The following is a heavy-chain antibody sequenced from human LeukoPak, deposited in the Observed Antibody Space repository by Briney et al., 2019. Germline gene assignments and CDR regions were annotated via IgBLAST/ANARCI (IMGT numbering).Heavy chain of an antibody. CDR1: GFTFSSYS. D-gene: IGHD2-2*01. J-gene: IGHJ4*02. Sequence: GRSLRLSCAASGFTFSSYSMNWVRQAPGKGLEWVASISSSSSYIYYVDSVKGRFTISRDNAKNSLFLLMDSLRAEDTAVYYCAREGCSSTTCSFDSWGQGTLVTVSS. V-gene: IGHV3-21*01. CDR3: AREGCSSTTCSFDS. CDR2: ISSSSSYI.